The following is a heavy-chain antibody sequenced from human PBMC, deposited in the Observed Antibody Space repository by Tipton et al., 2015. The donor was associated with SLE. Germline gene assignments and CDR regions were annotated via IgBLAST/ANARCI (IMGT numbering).Heavy chain of an antibody. CDR3: ARGGGHLDFDY. Sequence: SLRLSCAASGFTFSDYSMNWVRQAPGKGLEWVSCITSSSYIYYADSLKGRFTVSRDNGKKSLYLQMNSLRAEDTAVYYCARGGGHLDFDYWGQGTLVTVSS. V-gene: IGHV3-21*03. CDR1: GFTFSDYS. D-gene: IGHD2-15*01. CDR2: ITSSSYI. J-gene: IGHJ4*02.